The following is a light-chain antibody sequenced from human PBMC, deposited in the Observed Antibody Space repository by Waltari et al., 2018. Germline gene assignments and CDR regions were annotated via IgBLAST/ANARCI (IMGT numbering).Light chain of an antibody. V-gene: IGLV3-21*02. CDR1: NIDNEA. CDR3: QVWDTRNYHVV. CDR2: DDS. Sequence: SYVLTQPPSVSVAPGQTAKILCGGNNIDNEAVHWYQQKPGQAPVLVVYDDSERPSDIPERFSGSNSGNAATLTISRVEAGDEANYYCQVWDTRNYHVVFGGGTKLTVL. J-gene: IGLJ2*01.